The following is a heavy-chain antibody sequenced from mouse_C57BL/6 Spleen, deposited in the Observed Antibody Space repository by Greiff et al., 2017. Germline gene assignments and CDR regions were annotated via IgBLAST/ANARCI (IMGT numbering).Heavy chain of an antibody. D-gene: IGHD2-4*01. J-gene: IGHJ4*01. V-gene: IGHV1-54*01. CDR1: GYAFTNYL. CDR3: ARSFYDYDGYYAMDY. Sequence: QVQLKESGAELVRPGTSVKVSCKASGYAFTNYLIEWVKQRPGQGLEWIGVINPGSGGTNYNEKFKGKATLTADKSSSTAYMQLSSLTSEDSAVYFCARSFYDYDGYYAMDYWGQGTSVTVSS. CDR2: INPGSGGT.